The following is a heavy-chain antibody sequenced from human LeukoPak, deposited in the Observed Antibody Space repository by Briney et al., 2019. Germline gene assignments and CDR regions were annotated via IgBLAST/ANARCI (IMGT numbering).Heavy chain of an antibody. Sequence: GGSLRLSRSASGFPYEDYTMHWDRPAPGKGLDWVSLISWDGEDTYYADSVKGRFTISRDNSENSLDLQMNSMTIEDTALYYCAKINGDVDYWGQGTLVTVSS. D-gene: IGHD2-8*01. V-gene: IGHV3-43*01. CDR2: ISWDGEDT. J-gene: IGHJ4*02. CDR1: GFPYEDYT. CDR3: AKINGDVDY.